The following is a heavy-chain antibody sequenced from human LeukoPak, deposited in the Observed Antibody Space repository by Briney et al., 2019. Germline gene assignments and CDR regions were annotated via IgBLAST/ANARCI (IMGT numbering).Heavy chain of an antibody. D-gene: IGHD6-13*01. V-gene: IGHV4-59*01. CDR2: IYYSGST. CDR3: ARNLGGSSWVFDY. Sequence: SETLSLTCTVSGGSISSYYWSWIRQAPGKGLEWIGHIYYSGSTNYNTSLKSRATISVDTSKNQFSLKLTSTPAADTAVYYCARNLGGSSWVFDYWGQGTLVTVSS. J-gene: IGHJ4*02. CDR1: GGSISSYY.